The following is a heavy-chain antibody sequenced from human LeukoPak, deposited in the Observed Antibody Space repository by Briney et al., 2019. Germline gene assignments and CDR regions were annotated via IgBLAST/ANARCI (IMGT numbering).Heavy chain of an antibody. J-gene: IGHJ4*02. Sequence: GASVNVSCKASGYTFTSYDINWVRQATGQGLEWMGWMNPNSGNTGYAQKFQGRVTMTRNTSISTAYMELSSLRSEDTAVYYCARGKTKALWFGGGYWGQGTLVTVSS. V-gene: IGHV1-8*01. CDR2: MNPNSGNT. D-gene: IGHD3-10*01. CDR3: ARGKTKALWFGGGY. CDR1: GYTFTSYD.